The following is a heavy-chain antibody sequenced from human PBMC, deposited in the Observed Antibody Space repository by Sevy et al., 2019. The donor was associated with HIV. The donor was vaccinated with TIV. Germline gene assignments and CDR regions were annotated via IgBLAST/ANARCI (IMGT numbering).Heavy chain of an antibody. CDR1: GFTISSNY. J-gene: IGHJ4*02. CDR3: ARGEQWLSFYY. V-gene: IGHV3-53*01. CDR2: IYCNHST. D-gene: IGHD6-19*01. Sequence: GGSLRLSCAASGFTISSNYLSWVRQVPGKGLEWVSVIYCNHSTYYADFVKGLFTIPRDNAKNTLYLQMNSLRAEDTAIYYCARGEQWLSFYYWGQGTLVTVSS.